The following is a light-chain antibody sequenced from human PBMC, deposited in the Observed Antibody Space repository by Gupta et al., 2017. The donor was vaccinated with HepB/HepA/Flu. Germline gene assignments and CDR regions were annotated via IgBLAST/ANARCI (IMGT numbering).Light chain of an antibody. J-gene: IGKJ2*03. CDR2: LGS. Sequence: ESARTESAPSLPVTPGEPASNSCRSSQSLLHSNGYNYLDWYLQKPGQSPQLLIYLGSNRASGVPDRFSGSGSGTDFTLTISTVEAEDVGIYSCMQSLQTPRYSFGQGTKLEIK. CDR3: MQSLQTPRYS. V-gene: IGKV2-28*01. CDR1: QSLLHSNGYNY.